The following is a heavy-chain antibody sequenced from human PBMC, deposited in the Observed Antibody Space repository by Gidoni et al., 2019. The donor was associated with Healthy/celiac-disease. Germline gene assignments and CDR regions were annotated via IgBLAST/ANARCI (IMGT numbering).Heavy chain of an antibody. Sequence: QVQLVEAGRGVVQPGSSLRLSCAASGCTFSSYGMHWVRQAPGKGLEWVAVISYYGSNKYYADSVKGRFTISRDNSKNTLYLQMNSLRAEDTAVYYCAKDDYYDSSGLFDYWGQGTLVTVSS. CDR2: ISYYGSNK. CDR3: AKDDYYDSSGLFDY. D-gene: IGHD3-22*01. V-gene: IGHV3-30*18. J-gene: IGHJ4*02. CDR1: GCTFSSYG.